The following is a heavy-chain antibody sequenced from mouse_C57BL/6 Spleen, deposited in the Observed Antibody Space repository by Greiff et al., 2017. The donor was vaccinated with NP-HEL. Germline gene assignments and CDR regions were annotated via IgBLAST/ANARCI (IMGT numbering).Heavy chain of an antibody. CDR1: GYSITSGYG. J-gene: IGHJ2*01. Sequence: DVKLVESGPGLVKPSQSLSLTCTVTGYSITSGYGWNWIRQFPGNKLEWMGYISYSGSTNYNPTLKSRISITRDTSKNQFFLQLNSVTTEDKATYYCARTARIKYWGQGTTLTVSS. CDR3: ARTARIKY. CDR2: ISYSGST. V-gene: IGHV3-2*02. D-gene: IGHD1-2*01.